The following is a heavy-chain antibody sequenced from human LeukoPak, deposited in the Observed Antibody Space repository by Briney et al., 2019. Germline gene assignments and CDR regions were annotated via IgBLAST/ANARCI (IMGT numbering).Heavy chain of an antibody. CDR3: ARVKPGYCSSTSCIYFDY. CDR2: IIPIFGTA. V-gene: IGHV1-69*01. Sequence: ASVKVSCKASGGTFSSYAISWVRQAPGQGLEWMGGIIPIFGTANYAQKFQGRVTITADESTSTAYMELSRLRYTAVYYCARVKPGYCSSTSCIYFDYWGQGTLVTVSS. J-gene: IGHJ4*02. CDR1: GGTFSSYA. D-gene: IGHD2-2*01.